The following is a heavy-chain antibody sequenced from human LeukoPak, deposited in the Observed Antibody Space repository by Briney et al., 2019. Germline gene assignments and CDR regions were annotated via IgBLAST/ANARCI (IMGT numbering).Heavy chain of an antibody. V-gene: IGHV4-34*01. D-gene: IGHD3-16*01. CDR1: GGSFSGYY. J-gene: IGHJ6*03. CDR3: ARDYVWGSYYYYYYMDV. Sequence: SETLSLTCAVYGGSFSGYYWSWIRQPPGKGLEWIGEINHSGSTNYNPSLKSRVTISVDTSKNQFSLKLSSVTAADTAVYYYARDYVWGSYYYYYYMDVWGKGTTVTVSS. CDR2: INHSGST.